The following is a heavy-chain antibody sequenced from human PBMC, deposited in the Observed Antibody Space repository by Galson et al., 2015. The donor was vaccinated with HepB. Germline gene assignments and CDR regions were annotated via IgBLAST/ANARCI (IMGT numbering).Heavy chain of an antibody. CDR2: ISAHKGNT. V-gene: IGHV1-18*01. J-gene: IGHJ4*02. CDR3: ARVDGDPLDY. CDR1: CYTFTSYG. D-gene: IGHD4-17*01. Sequence: SCKASCYTFTSYGISWVRQAPGHGLEWMGWISAHKGNTKYAQKLQGRITMTTDTSTSTTYMELRSLRSDNTAVYYCARVDGDPLDYWGQGTLVTVSS.